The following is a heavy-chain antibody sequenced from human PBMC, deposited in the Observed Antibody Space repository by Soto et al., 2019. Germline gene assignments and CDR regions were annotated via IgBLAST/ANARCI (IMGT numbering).Heavy chain of an antibody. D-gene: IGHD3-10*01. V-gene: IGHV1-2*04. CDR2: INPNSGGT. Sequence: QVQLVQSGAEVKKTGASVKVYCKASGYTLTDYYIHRVRQAPGQGLEWMGWINPNSGGTNFAQKFRGWVTMTRDTSISTAYMERTSLKSDDTAGYYCTRGAYYGSGTYPAYYFDSWGQGTLVTVSS. J-gene: IGHJ4*02. CDR3: TRGAYYGSGTYPAYYFDS. CDR1: GYTLTDYY.